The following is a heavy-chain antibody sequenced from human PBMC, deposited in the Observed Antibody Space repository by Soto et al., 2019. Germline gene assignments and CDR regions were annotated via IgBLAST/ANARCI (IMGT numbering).Heavy chain of an antibody. CDR1: WGSMSSYY. D-gene: IGHD1-26*01. CDR3: HARGPLPTAGNGEYYYYGMDV. CDR2: IYASGNT. V-gene: IGHV4-59*12. Sequence: SETLSLTCTASWGSMSSYYWNWIRQPPGKGLESIGYIYASGNTNYNPSFKSRVAISIDTSKRQISLKLSSVTAADTAVYYCHARGPLPTAGNGEYYYYGMDVWGQGTTVTVSS. J-gene: IGHJ6*02.